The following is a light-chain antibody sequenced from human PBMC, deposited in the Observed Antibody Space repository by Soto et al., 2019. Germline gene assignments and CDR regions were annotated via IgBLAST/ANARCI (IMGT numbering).Light chain of an antibody. CDR3: QQYVDSPET. J-gene: IGKJ4*01. Sequence: EIVLTQSPGTLSLSPGERATLSCRASQSINNYVAWYQQKPGQAPRVLIYDSSIRATGVPDRFSGSGSGTDFTLTIRRLEPEDFAVFYCQQYVDSPETFGGGTKVEMK. V-gene: IGKV3-20*01. CDR1: QSINNY. CDR2: DSS.